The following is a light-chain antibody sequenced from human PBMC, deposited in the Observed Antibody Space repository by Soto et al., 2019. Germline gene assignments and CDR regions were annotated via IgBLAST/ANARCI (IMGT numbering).Light chain of an antibody. CDR3: QQYNNWPLYT. J-gene: IGKJ2*01. V-gene: IGKV3-15*01. Sequence: EIVMTQSPATLSVSPGERATLSCRASQSVSSNLAWYQQKPGQAPRLLIYGASTRATGIPARFSGSGSGTEFTLTISSLQYEDFAVYYCQQYNNWPLYTVGQGTKLEIK. CDR2: GAS. CDR1: QSVSSN.